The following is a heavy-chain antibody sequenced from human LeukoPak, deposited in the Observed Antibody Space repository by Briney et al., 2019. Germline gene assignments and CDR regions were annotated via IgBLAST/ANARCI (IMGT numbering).Heavy chain of an antibody. CDR2: IYSGGST. Sequence: PGGSLRLSCAASGFTVSTNYMSWVRQAPGKGLEWLSAIYSGGSTYYADSVKGRFTISRDNSENTVYLQMNSLRGEDTAVYYCARSEAEWELLRSFQHWGQGTLVTVSS. CDR1: GFTVSTNY. CDR3: ARSEAEWELLRSFQH. J-gene: IGHJ1*01. V-gene: IGHV3-66*01. D-gene: IGHD1-26*01.